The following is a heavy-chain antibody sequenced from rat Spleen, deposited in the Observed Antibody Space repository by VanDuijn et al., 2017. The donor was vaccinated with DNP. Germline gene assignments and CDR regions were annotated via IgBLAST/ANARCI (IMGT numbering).Heavy chain of an antibody. CDR1: GFTFSDYY. CDR2: ISYNGGSP. V-gene: IGHV5-7*01. J-gene: IGHJ4*01. CDR3: TSNPHFRTTAPSVWQSPYSESYYY. D-gene: IGHD1-11*01. Sequence: EVQLVESGGGLVQPGRSLKLSCAVSGFTFSDYYMAWVRQAPAKGLEWVATISYNGGSPYYRDSVKGRFTISRDNAQSTLYLQMDSLRSEDTATYYCTSNPHFRTTAPSVWQSPYSESYYY.